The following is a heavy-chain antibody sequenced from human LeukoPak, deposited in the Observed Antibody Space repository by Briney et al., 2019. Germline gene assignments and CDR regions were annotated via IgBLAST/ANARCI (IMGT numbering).Heavy chain of an antibody. CDR1: GYTFTSYG. Sequence: ASVKVSCKASGYTFTSYGISWVRQAPGQGLEWMGWISAYNGNTNYAQKRQGRGTMTTDTSTSTAYMELRSLRSDDTAVYYCAREAPGIAAAGLFDYWGQGTLVTVSS. V-gene: IGHV1-18*01. CDR3: AREAPGIAAAGLFDY. D-gene: IGHD6-13*01. J-gene: IGHJ4*02. CDR2: ISAYNGNT.